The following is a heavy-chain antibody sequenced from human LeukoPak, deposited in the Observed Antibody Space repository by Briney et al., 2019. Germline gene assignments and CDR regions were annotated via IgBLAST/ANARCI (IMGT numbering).Heavy chain of an antibody. Sequence: GGSPRLSCAASGFSFSSHGMHWVRQAPGKGLEGVGIIWSDGNSKYYAESVKGRFTISRDNSKNTLYLQMDSLRAEDTAVYYCARPYYSEYYYYGMDVWGQGTTVTVSS. CDR1: GFSFSSHG. V-gene: IGHV3-33*01. CDR3: ARPYYSEYYYYGMDV. J-gene: IGHJ6*02. CDR2: IWSDGNSK. D-gene: IGHD3-22*01.